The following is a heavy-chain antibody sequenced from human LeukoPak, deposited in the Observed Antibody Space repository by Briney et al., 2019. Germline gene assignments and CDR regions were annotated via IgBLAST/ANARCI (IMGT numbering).Heavy chain of an antibody. CDR1: GFTFDDYA. CDR2: ISYNSDAI. D-gene: IGHD2-21*02. CDR3: AKDYCGGDCYSGWYFDL. V-gene: IGHV3-9*01. Sequence: GRSLRLSCAASGFTFDDYAMHWVRLAPGKGLEWVSGISYNSDAIAYADSVKGRFTISRDNAKNSLYLQMNSLRAEDTALYYCAKDYCGGDCYSGWYFDLRGRGTLVTVSS. J-gene: IGHJ2*01.